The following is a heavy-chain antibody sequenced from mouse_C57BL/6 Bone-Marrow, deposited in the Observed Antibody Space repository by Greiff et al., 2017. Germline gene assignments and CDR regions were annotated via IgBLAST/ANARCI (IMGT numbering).Heavy chain of an antibody. V-gene: IGHV1-64*01. CDR3: ARREYYYGSSGLFAY. CDR2: IHPNSGST. J-gene: IGHJ3*01. CDR1: GYTFTSYW. D-gene: IGHD1-1*01. Sequence: QVQLQQPGAELVKPGASVKLSCKASGYTFTSYWMHWVKQRPGQGLEWIGMIHPNSGSTNYNEKFKSKATLTVDKSSSTSYMQLSSLTSEDSAVYYCARREYYYGSSGLFAYWGQGTLVTVSA.